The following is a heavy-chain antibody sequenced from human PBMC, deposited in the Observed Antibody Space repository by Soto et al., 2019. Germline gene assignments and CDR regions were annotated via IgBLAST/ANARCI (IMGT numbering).Heavy chain of an antibody. J-gene: IGHJ5*02. V-gene: IGHV1-46*01. CDR2: INPPGGST. D-gene: IGHD3-3*01. Sequence: ASRKVSCKAPGDTCTSYYLKWVRQAPGQGLELMGVINPPGGSTKYAQKFQGRVTMTRDTSRSTVYRELSSRRSDYTTINYAARSSGGNFGIIIEGSNWFDPRGRGT. CDR1: GDTCTSYY. CDR3: ARSSGGNFGIIIEGSNWFDP.